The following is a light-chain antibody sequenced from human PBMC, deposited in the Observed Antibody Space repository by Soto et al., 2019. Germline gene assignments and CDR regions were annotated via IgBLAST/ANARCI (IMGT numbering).Light chain of an antibody. CDR3: QQTYGTSLVT. V-gene: IGKV1-39*01. CDR1: QSIRNY. Sequence: DIQMTQSPSSLSASVGDRVTITCRASQSIRNYLGWYQQKPGKAPRLLIFGATSLKGGVPSRFSGSGTGTEFTRTISSLQPEDFATYYCQQTYGTSLVTFGPGTKVDIK. J-gene: IGKJ3*01. CDR2: GAT.